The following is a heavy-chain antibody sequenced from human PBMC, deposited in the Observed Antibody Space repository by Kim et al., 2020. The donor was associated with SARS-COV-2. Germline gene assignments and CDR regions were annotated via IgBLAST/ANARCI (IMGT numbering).Heavy chain of an antibody. J-gene: IGHJ6*02. V-gene: IGHV3-74*01. CDR3: ARVAGLEGIYYYGMDV. Sequence: SVKGRFTISRDNAKNTLYLQMNSLRAEDTAVYYCARVAGLEGIYYYGMDVWGQGTTVTVSS. D-gene: IGHD1-1*01.